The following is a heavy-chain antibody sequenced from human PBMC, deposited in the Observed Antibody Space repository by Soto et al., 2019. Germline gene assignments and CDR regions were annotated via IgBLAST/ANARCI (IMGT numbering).Heavy chain of an antibody. Sequence: EVQLVESGGGLVQPGGSLRLSCAASGFTVSSNYMSWVRQAPGKGLEWVSVIYSGGSTYYADSVKGRFTISRDNSKNTLYLQTNSLRAEDTAVYYCARDRPYSSGWYHDYWGQGTLVTVSS. CDR3: ARDRPYSSGWYHDY. D-gene: IGHD6-19*01. CDR1: GFTVSSNY. CDR2: IYSGGST. J-gene: IGHJ4*02. V-gene: IGHV3-66*01.